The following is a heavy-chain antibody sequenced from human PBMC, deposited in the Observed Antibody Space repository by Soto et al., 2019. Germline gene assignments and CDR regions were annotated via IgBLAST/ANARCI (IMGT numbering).Heavy chain of an antibody. CDR3: ARLRYCSGGSCYFYYYYYGMDV. D-gene: IGHD2-15*01. CDR1: GGSISSSSYY. J-gene: IGHJ6*02. V-gene: IGHV4-39*01. CDR2: IYYSGST. Sequence: SETLSLTCTVSGGSISSSSYYWGWIRQPPGKGLQWIGSIYYSGSTHYNPSLKSRVTISVDTSKNQFSLKLSSVTAADTAVYYCARLRYCSGGSCYFYYYYYGMDVWGQGITVTVSS.